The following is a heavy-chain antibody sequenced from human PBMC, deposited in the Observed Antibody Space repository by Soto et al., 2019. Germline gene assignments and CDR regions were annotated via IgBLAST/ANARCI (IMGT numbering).Heavy chain of an antibody. V-gene: IGHV4-59*01. D-gene: IGHD3-9*01. J-gene: IGHJ6*02. CDR1: GGSISSYY. Sequence: SETLSLTCTVSGGSISSYYWSWIRQPPGKGLEWIGYIYYSGSTSYNPSLKSRVTISVDTSKNQFSLKLSSVTAADTAVYYCARGDYDILTGYYFYGMDVWGQGTTVTVSS. CDR2: IYYSGST. CDR3: ARGDYDILTGYYFYGMDV.